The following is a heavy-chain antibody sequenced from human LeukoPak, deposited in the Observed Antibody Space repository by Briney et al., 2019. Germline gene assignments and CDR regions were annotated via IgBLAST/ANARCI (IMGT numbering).Heavy chain of an antibody. V-gene: IGHV1-46*01. CDR2: INPSGGST. Sequence: ASVKVSCKAPGYTFTSYYMHWVRQAPGQGLEWMGIINPSGGSTSYAQKFQGRVTMTRDTSTSTVYMELSSLRSEDTAVYYCTVELPGGNSAGADFDYWGQGTLVTVSS. CDR3: TVELPGGNSAGADFDY. CDR1: GYTFTSYY. D-gene: IGHD4-23*01. J-gene: IGHJ4*02.